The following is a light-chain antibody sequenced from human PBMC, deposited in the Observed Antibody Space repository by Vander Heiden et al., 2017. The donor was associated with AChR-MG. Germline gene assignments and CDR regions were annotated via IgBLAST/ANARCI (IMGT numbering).Light chain of an antibody. CDR2: RAS. J-gene: IGKJ2*01. CDR3: QQYHSYPYT. Sequence: DIQMTQSPSTLSASVGDRVTITCRASQTIGTWLAWYQQKPGKAPNLLIYRASSLDNGVPSRFSGSGSGTEFTLTISSLQPDDFATYYGQQYHSYPYTFGQGTKLEI. V-gene: IGKV1-5*03. CDR1: QTIGTW.